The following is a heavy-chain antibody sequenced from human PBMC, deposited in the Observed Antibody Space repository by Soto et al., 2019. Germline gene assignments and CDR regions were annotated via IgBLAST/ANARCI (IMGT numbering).Heavy chain of an antibody. CDR2: IYCIDDK. CDR3: AHRHELGSFDI. D-gene: IGHD1-26*01. CDR1: GFSLSTRAVG. V-gene: IGHV2-5*01. Sequence: QITLKESGPTLVKPTQTLTLTCTFSGFSLSTRAVGVGWIRQPPGKTLERLALIYCIDDKRYTPSLKNRLTITKDTSKNHVVLTMTNMDPVDTATYYCAHRHELGSFDIWGQGTKVTVSS. J-gene: IGHJ3*02.